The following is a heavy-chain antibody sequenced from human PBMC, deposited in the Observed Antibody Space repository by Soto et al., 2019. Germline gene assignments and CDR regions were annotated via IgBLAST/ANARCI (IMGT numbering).Heavy chain of an antibody. V-gene: IGHV3-15*07. CDR1: GYTFTSYG. J-gene: IGHJ6*02. CDR2: IKSKTDGGTT. CDR3: TTDVRTTVTLDV. Sequence: SCTASGYTFTSYGISWVRQAPGKGLEWVGRIKSKTDGGTTEYAAPVKGRFTISRDDSKNTLYLQMNSLKTEDTAVYYCTTDVRTTVTLDVWGQGTTVTVSS. D-gene: IGHD4-17*01.